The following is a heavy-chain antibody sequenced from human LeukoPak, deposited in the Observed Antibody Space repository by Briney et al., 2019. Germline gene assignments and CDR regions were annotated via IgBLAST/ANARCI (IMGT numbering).Heavy chain of an antibody. V-gene: IGHV3-30*02. J-gene: IGHJ4*02. Sequence: GGSLRLSCAASGFTFSSYAMSWVRQAPGKGLEWVAFIRYDGSNKYYADSVKGRFTISRDNSKNTLYLQMNSLRAEDTAVYYCAKAPLNSGSYEERQNYFDYWGQGTLVTVSS. CDR1: GFTFSSYA. CDR2: IRYDGSNK. D-gene: IGHD1-26*01. CDR3: AKAPLNSGSYEERQNYFDY.